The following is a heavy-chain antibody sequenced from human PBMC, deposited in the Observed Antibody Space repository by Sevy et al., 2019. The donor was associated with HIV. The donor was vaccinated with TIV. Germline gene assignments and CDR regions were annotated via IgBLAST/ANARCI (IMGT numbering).Heavy chain of an antibody. Sequence: GGSLRLSCAASGFTFSTYDMHWVRQVAGEGLEWLSGIGTLLDTYYAASVKGRFIISRDNAKNSLFLQMNSLRAGDTAIYYCARACTAAGYKSGPIDAFDVWGQGTVVTVSS. CDR3: ARACTAAGYKSGPIDAFDV. J-gene: IGHJ3*01. V-gene: IGHV3-13*01. D-gene: IGHD6-13*01. CDR2: IGTLLDT. CDR1: GFTFSTYD.